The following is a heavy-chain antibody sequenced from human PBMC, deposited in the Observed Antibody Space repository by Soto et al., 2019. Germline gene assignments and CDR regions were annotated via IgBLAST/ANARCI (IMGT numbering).Heavy chain of an antibody. CDR2: IYHSGST. V-gene: IGHV4-59*01. Sequence: NPSETLSLTCTITGGSISSYYWSWIRQPPGKGMDWIGYIYHSGSTNYNPSLKSRVTISVDTSKNQFSLKLSSVTAADTAVYYCARDKYSGSENDAFDIWGQGTMVTVSS. CDR3: ARDKYSGSENDAFDI. CDR1: GGSISSYY. J-gene: IGHJ3*02. D-gene: IGHD1-26*01.